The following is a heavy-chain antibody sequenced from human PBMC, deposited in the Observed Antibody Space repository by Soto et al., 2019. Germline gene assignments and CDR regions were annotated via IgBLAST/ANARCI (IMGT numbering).Heavy chain of an antibody. CDR1: GGSVSSGSYY. CDR3: ARDMMMITFGGVIVRAFDD. J-gene: IGHJ4*02. CDR2: IYYSGST. Sequence: QVQLQESGPGLVKPSETLSLTCTVSGGSVSSGSYYWSWIRQPPGKGLEWIGYIYYSGSTNYNPSPNRPVTISVDASKNPFSLKLSSVTAADTAVYYGARDMMMITFGGVIVRAFDDWGQGTLVTVSS. D-gene: IGHD3-16*02. V-gene: IGHV4-61*01.